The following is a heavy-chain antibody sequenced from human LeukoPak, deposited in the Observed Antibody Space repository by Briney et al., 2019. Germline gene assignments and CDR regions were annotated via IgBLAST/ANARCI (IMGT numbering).Heavy chain of an antibody. CDR2: INHSGST. V-gene: IGHV4-34*01. CDR1: GGSFSGYY. CDR3: ASGSSLGY. Sequence: SETLSLTCAVYGGSFSGYYWSWIRQPPGKGLEWIGEINHSGSTNYNPSVKRRVTISVDKSKNQFSLNLGSVTAADTAVYYCASGSSLGYWGQGTLVTVSS. D-gene: IGHD3-10*01. J-gene: IGHJ4*02.